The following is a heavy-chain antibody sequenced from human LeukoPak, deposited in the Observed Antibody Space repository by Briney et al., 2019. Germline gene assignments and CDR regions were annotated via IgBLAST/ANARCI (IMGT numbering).Heavy chain of an antibody. CDR3: ARESVSYYDFWRGSFDY. Sequence: GGSLRLSCAASGFTFSSYSMNWVRQAPGKGLEWVSSISSSSSYIYYADSVKGRFTISRDNAKNSLYLQMNSLRAEDTAVYYWARESVSYYDFWRGSFDYGGREPLVTVPS. CDR2: ISSSSSYI. V-gene: IGHV3-21*01. CDR1: GFTFSSYS. D-gene: IGHD3-3*01. J-gene: IGHJ4*02.